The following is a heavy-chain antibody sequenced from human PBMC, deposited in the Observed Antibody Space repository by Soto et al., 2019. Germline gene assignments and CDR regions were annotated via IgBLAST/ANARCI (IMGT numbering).Heavy chain of an antibody. CDR1: GGTFSSYA. CDR3: ARSQGSSTSLEIYYYYYYGMDV. J-gene: IGHJ6*02. Sequence: GASVKVSCKASGGTFSSYAISWVRQAPGQGLEWMGGIIPISDTTNYAQKFQGRVTITADESTSTAYMELSSLRSEDTAVYYCARSQGSSTSLEIYYYYYYGMDVWGQRTTVIVSS. D-gene: IGHD2-2*01. CDR2: IIPISDTT. V-gene: IGHV1-69*13.